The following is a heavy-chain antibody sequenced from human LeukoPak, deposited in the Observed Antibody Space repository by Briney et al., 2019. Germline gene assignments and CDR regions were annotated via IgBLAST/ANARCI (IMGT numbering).Heavy chain of an antibody. CDR2: IYYTGST. Sequence: SETLSLTCAVSGGSISSSNWWSWVRQPPGKGLEWIGSIYYTGSTYYNPSLKSRLTVSLDTSKNQFSLRLSSVTAADTAVYYCARPYDTSGYYPFDYWGQGTLVTVSS. J-gene: IGHJ4*02. V-gene: IGHV4-4*02. CDR1: GGSISSSNW. CDR3: ARPYDTSGYYPFDY. D-gene: IGHD3-22*01.